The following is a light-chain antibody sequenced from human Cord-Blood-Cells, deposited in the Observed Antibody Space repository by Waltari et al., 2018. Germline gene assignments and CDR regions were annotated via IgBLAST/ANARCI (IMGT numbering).Light chain of an antibody. CDR1: SSDVGGYNY. J-gene: IGLJ1*01. CDR2: DVS. V-gene: IGLV2-11*01. CDR3: CSYAGSYNYV. Sequence: QSALTQPRSVSGSPGQSVTISCTGTSSDVGGYNYVSWYQQHPGKAPKFMIYDVSKRPSGGPYRFPGSKSGNTASLTISGLQAEDEADYYCCSYAGSYNYVFGTGTKVTVL.